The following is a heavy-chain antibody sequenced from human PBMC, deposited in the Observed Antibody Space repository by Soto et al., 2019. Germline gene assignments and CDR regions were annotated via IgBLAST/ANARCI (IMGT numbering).Heavy chain of an antibody. V-gene: IGHV1-69*01. D-gene: IGHD2-21*02. J-gene: IGHJ4*02. Sequence: VQLMQSGAEVKKPGSSVKVSCKASGGTFSSHSINWVRQAPGQGLEWMGGIITLFGTSNSAQNFQGRVTITADQSTSTAYMELNSLTSDDTAVYYCAREVGYGDFSAALLDWGQGTLVTVSS. CDR3: AREVGYGDFSAALLD. CDR1: GGTFSSHS. CDR2: IITLFGTS.